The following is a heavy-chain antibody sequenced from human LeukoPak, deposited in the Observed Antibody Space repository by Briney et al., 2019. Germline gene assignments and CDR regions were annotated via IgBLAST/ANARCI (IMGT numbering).Heavy chain of an antibody. CDR3: ARRLNYGDYGSDY. V-gene: IGHV3-21*01. CDR2: IGGSSRYI. Sequence: GGSLRLSCVGSGFTFSPYSINWVRQAPGKGLEWVSTIGGSSRYIYYADSVKGRFTISRDNAKSSVYLQMNSLRAEDTAVYYCARRLNYGDYGSDYWGQGTLVTVSS. CDR1: GFTFSPYS. J-gene: IGHJ4*02. D-gene: IGHD4-17*01.